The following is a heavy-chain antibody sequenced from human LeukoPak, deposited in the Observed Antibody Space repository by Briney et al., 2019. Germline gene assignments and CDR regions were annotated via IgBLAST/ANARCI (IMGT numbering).Heavy chain of an antibody. CDR1: GFTVSSNY. V-gene: IGHV3-53*01. CDR3: ARDLSPYDYVWGSPLT. CDR2: IYSGGST. Sequence: GGSLRLSCAASGFTVSSNYMSWVRQAPGKGLEWVSVIYSGGSTYYADSVKGRFTISRDDSKNTLYLQMNSLRAEDTAVYYCARDLSPYDYVWGSPLTWGQGTLVTVSS. J-gene: IGHJ5*02. D-gene: IGHD3-16*01.